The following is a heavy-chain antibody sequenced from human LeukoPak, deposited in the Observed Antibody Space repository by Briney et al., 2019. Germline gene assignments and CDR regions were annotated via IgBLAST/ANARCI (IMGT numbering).Heavy chain of an antibody. CDR2: IISTSTT. CDR1: GFTFGSYT. Sequence: GGSLRLSCAVSGFTFGSYTMNWVRQAPGKGLEWVSHIISTSTTYYADSVKGRFTTSRDNAKNLLYLQMNSLRDEDTAVYYCAAAGDYWGQGTLVTVSS. CDR3: AAAGDY. J-gene: IGHJ4*02. D-gene: IGHD3-10*01. V-gene: IGHV3-48*02.